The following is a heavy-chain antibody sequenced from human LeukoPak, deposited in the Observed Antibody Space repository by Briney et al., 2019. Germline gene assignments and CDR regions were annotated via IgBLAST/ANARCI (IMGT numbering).Heavy chain of an antibody. V-gene: IGHV3-30-3*02. D-gene: IGHD5-18*01. J-gene: IGHJ4*02. Sequence: GRSLRLSCAASGFLFSSYAIHWVRQAPGKGLEWVAVISYDGSNKNYADSVKGRFTVSRDNSKNTLYLQMHSLRVEDTAVYYCAQGRLGYSYGAFDHWGQGTLVTVSS. CDR3: AQGRLGYSYGAFDH. CDR2: ISYDGSNK. CDR1: GFLFSSYA.